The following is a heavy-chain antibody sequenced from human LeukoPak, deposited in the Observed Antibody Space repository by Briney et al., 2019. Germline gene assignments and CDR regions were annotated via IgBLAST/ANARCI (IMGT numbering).Heavy chain of an antibody. CDR2: INPSGGST. J-gene: IGHJ5*02. V-gene: IGHV1-46*01. Sequence: ASVKVSCKASGYTFTSYYMHWVRQAPGQGLEWMGIINPSGGSTSYAQKCQGRVTMTRDTSTSTVYMELSSLRSEDTAVYYCARAGTPIYGGYDAGPHHWGQGTLVTVSS. D-gene: IGHD5-12*01. CDR3: ARAGTPIYGGYDAGPHH. CDR1: GYTFTSYY.